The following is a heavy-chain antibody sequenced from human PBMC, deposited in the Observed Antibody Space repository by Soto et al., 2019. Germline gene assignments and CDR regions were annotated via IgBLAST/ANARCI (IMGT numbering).Heavy chain of an antibody. CDR3: AKDLKYNWNDRYGMDV. J-gene: IGHJ6*02. D-gene: IGHD1-1*01. Sequence: PGGSLRLSCAASGFTFSSYAMSWVRQAPGKGLEWVSAISGSGGSTYYADSVKGRFTISRDNSKNTLYLQMNSLRAEDTAVYYCAKDLKYNWNDRYGMDVWGQGTTVTVSS. CDR2: ISGSGGST. V-gene: IGHV3-23*01. CDR1: GFTFSSYA.